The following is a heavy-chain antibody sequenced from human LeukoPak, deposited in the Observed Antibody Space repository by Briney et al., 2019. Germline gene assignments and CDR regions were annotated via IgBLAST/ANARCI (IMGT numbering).Heavy chain of an antibody. J-gene: IGHJ4*01. CDR3: ARERTIFGVVIRYFDS. CDR2: INHSGST. Sequence: SETLSLTCAVYGGSFSGYYWSWIRQPPGKGLEWIGEINHSGSTNYNPSLKSRVTISVDTSKNQFSLKLSSVTAADTAVYYCARERTIFGVVIRYFDSWGHVTPVTVYS. V-gene: IGHV4-34*01. D-gene: IGHD3-3*01. CDR1: GGSFSGYY.